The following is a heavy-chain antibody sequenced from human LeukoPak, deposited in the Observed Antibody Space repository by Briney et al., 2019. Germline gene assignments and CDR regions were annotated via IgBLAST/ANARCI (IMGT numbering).Heavy chain of an antibody. CDR2: INPNSGGT. CDR1: GYTFTGYY. D-gene: IGHD3-9*01. V-gene: IGHV1-2*02. CDR3: AREEVRGYDILTGYLDPHWAPNWFDP. J-gene: IGHJ5*02. Sequence: GASVKVSCKASGYTFTGYYMHWVRQAPGQGLEWMGWINPNSGGTNYAQKFQGRVTMTRDTSISTAYMELSRLRSDDTAVYYCAREEVRGYDILTGYLDPHWAPNWFDPWGQGTLVTVSS.